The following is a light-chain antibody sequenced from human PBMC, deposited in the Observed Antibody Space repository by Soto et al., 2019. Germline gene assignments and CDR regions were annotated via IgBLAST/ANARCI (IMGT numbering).Light chain of an antibody. CDR3: CSYAGSYCYV. Sequence: ALTQPRSVSGSPGQSVTISCTGTSSDVGGYNYVSWYQQHPGKAPKLMIYDVSKRPSGVPDRFSGSKSGNTASLTISGLQAEDEADYYCCSYAGSYCYVFGTGTKVTVL. CDR2: DVS. V-gene: IGLV2-11*01. J-gene: IGLJ1*01. CDR1: SSDVGGYNY.